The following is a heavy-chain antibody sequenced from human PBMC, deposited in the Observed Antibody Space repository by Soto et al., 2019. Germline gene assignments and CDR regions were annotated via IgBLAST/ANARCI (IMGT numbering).Heavy chain of an antibody. CDR2: IWYDGSNK. V-gene: IGHV3-33*01. J-gene: IGHJ6*02. CDR1: GFTFSSYG. Sequence: GGSLRLSCAASGFTFSSYGMHWFRQAPGKGLEWVAVIWYDGSNKYYADSVKGRFTISRDNSKNTLYLQMNSLRAEDTAVYYCARDLTYSSGWVYYYYYYGMDVWGQGTTVTVSS. CDR3: ARDLTYSSGWVYYYYYYGMDV. D-gene: IGHD6-19*01.